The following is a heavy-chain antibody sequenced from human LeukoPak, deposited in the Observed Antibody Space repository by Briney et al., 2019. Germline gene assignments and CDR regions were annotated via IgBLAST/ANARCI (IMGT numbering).Heavy chain of an antibody. CDR1: GFTFSSYA. Sequence: PGGSLRLSCAASGFTFSSYAMHWVRQAPGKGLEWVAVISYDGSNKYYADSVKGRFTISRDNSKNTLYLQMNSLRAEDTAVYYCATPSGYSSGWGQGTLVTVSS. D-gene: IGHD6-19*01. CDR3: ATPSGYSSG. J-gene: IGHJ4*02. V-gene: IGHV3-30-3*01. CDR2: ISYDGSNK.